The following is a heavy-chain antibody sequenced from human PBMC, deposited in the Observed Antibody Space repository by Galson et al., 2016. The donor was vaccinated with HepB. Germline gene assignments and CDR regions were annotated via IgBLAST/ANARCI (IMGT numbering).Heavy chain of an antibody. D-gene: IGHD2-15*01. CDR3: ANQYCSGGSCYSAAPGYWYYDL. CDR1: GFTFSSYT. J-gene: IGHJ2*01. Sequence: SLRLSCAASGFTFSSYTMNWVRQAPGKGLEWVSYISSSRSSIYYADSVKGRFTISRDKAKNSLSLQMNSLRDEDTAVYYCANQYCSGGSCYSAAPGYWYYDLWGRGTLVTVSS. V-gene: IGHV3-48*02. CDR2: ISSSRSSI.